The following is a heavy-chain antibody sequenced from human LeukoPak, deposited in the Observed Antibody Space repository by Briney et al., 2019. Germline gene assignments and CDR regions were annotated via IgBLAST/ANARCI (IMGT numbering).Heavy chain of an antibody. V-gene: IGHV3-30*02. J-gene: IGHJ3*02. CDR1: GFTFSSYG. Sequence: PGGSLRLSCAASGFTFSSYGMHWVRQAPGKGLEWVAFIRFDGSNKYYTDSVKGRFTMSRDNAKKSLYLQMNSLRAEDTAVYYCARAKFDSSGYYYRGFDIWGQGTMVTVSS. D-gene: IGHD3-22*01. CDR3: ARAKFDSSGYYYRGFDI. CDR2: IRFDGSNK.